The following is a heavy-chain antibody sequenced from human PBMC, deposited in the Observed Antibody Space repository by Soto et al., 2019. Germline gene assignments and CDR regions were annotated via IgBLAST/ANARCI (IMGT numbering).Heavy chain of an antibody. CDR2: IKQDGSEK. V-gene: IGHV3-7*01. J-gene: IGHJ4*02. Sequence: PGGALRLSCAASGFTFSCYWVRWVRQAPGKGLEWVANIKQDGSEKYYVDSVKGRFTISRDNAKNSLYLQMNSLRAEDTAVYYCARDRVQLVKRTTSFDYWGQGTLVTVSS. D-gene: IGHD6-13*01. CDR3: ARDRVQLVKRTTSFDY. CDR1: GFTFSCYW.